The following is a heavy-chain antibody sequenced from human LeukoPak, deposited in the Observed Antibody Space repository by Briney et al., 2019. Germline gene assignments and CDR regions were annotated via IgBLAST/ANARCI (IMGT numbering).Heavy chain of an antibody. Sequence: SETLSLTCTVSGGSISSYYWSWIRQPPGKGLEWIGYIYYSGSTNYNPSLKSRVTISVDTSKNQFSLKLSSVTAADTAVYYCARGGATTNDAFDIWGQGTMVTVSS. D-gene: IGHD1-26*01. J-gene: IGHJ3*02. CDR2: IYYSGST. CDR3: ARGGATTNDAFDI. V-gene: IGHV4-59*01. CDR1: GGSISSYY.